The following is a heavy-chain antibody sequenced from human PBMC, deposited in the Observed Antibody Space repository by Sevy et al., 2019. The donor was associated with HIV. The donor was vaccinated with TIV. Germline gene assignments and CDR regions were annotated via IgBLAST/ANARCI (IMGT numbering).Heavy chain of an antibody. CDR1: GFTFSAYA. CDR3: ARGGYYYDSAAYYAFDS. V-gene: IGHV3-33*01. D-gene: IGHD3-22*01. Sequence: GGSLRLSCTTSGFTFSAYAMHWVRQAPGKGLEWVAIIWSDGAYQYHGDSVKGRFTISRDNSKNTQYLQMNSLRVEDTAVYYCARGGYYYDSAAYYAFDSWGQGTLVTVSS. CDR2: IWSDGAYQ. J-gene: IGHJ4*02.